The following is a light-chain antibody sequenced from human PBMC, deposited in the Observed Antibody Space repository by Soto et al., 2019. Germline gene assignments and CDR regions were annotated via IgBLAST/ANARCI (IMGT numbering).Light chain of an antibody. CDR2: EVS. Sequence: VLTQPASVSGSPGQSITISCTGTSSDVGGYNYVSWYQQHPGKAPKLMIYEVSNRPSGVSNRFSGSKSGNTASLTISGLQAEDEADYYCSSYTSSSTPWVFGGGTKLTVL. CDR3: SSYTSSSTPWV. V-gene: IGLV2-14*01. J-gene: IGLJ3*02. CDR1: SSDVGGYNY.